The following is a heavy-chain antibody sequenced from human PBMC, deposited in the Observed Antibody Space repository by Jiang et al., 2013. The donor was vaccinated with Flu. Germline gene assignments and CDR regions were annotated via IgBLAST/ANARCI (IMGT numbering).Heavy chain of an antibody. CDR3: ARSSFHYYDSSGYQPDDAFDI. CDR2: IYYSGST. Sequence: PSETLSLTCTVSGGSISSYYWSWIRQPPGKGLEWIGYIYYSGSTNYNPSLKSRVTISVDTSKNQFSLKLSSVTAADTAVYYCARSSFHYYDSSGYQPDDAFDIWGQGTMVTVSS. J-gene: IGHJ3*02. CDR1: GGSISSYY. V-gene: IGHV4-59*01. D-gene: IGHD3-22*01.